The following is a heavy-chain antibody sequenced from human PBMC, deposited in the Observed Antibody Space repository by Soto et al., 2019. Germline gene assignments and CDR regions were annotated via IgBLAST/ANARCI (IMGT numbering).Heavy chain of an antibody. D-gene: IGHD5-12*01. J-gene: IGHJ4*02. CDR1: GGFMSSYY. Sequence: QVQLQASGPGLVKPSETLSLTCTVSGGFMSSYYWSWIRQSPGKGLEWIGYIFYSGSTNYNPSLKSRVAISLDTSKNQFSLMLSSVTAADTAVYYCARGEWLATIKPYFAYWGQGTLVTVSS. CDR2: IFYSGST. V-gene: IGHV4-59*01. CDR3: ARGEWLATIKPYFAY.